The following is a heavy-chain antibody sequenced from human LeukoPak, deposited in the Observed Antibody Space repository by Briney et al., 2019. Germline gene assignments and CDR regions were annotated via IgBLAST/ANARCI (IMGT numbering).Heavy chain of an antibody. CDR2: IKPDGSET. V-gene: IGHV3-7*01. Sequence: PGGSLRLSCAASGFMFSTYWMTWVRQAPGKGLEFVANIKPDGSETYYVDSVKGRFTISRDNTKNLVFPQMKSLRGEDAAVYHCGGFGYEAAIDLWGQGTLVTVSS. CDR3: GGFGYEAAIDL. CDR1: GFMFSTYW. J-gene: IGHJ4*02. D-gene: IGHD2-15*01.